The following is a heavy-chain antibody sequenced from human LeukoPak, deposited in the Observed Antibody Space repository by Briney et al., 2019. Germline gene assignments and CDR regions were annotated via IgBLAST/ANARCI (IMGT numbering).Heavy chain of an antibody. V-gene: IGHV4-61*02. CDR2: IYTSGST. D-gene: IGHD6-13*01. Sequence: PSETLSLTCTVSGGSISSGSYYWSWIRQPAGKGLEWIGRIYTSGSTYYNPSLKSRVTISVDTSKNQFSLKLSSVTAADTAVYYCARDSPSGSSWLFDYWGQGTQVTVSS. CDR3: ARDSPSGSSWLFDY. CDR1: GGSISSGSYY. J-gene: IGHJ4*02.